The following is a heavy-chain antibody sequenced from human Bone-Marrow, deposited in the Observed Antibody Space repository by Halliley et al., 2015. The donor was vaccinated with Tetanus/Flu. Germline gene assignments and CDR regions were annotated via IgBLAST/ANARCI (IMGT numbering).Heavy chain of an antibody. CDR1: RFISSS. Sequence: SLRLSCAASRFISSSMNWVRQAPGKGLEWVSAIGLTGGTTFYADSVKGRFTISRDNSKNTLYLQMNSLRAEDTAVYYCAKDSDEDKVLVPADDAFDIWGQGTMVTVSS. CDR3: AKDSDEDKVLVPADDAFDI. CDR2: IGLTGGTT. D-gene: IGHD2-2*01. V-gene: IGHV3-23*01. J-gene: IGHJ3*02.